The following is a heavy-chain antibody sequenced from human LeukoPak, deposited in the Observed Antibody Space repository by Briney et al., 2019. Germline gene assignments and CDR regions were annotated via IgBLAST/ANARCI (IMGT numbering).Heavy chain of an antibody. D-gene: IGHD2-8*01. CDR1: GFTFSSYA. J-gene: IGHJ6*02. CDR3: ARDSEMVYAFYYYGMDV. V-gene: IGHV3-30-3*01. CDR2: ISYDGSNK. Sequence: GRSLRLSCAASGFTFSSYAMHWVRQAPGKGLEGVAVISYDGSNKYYADSVKGRFTISRDNSKNTLYLQMNSLRAEDTAVYYCARDSEMVYAFYYYGMDVWGQGNAVTVSS.